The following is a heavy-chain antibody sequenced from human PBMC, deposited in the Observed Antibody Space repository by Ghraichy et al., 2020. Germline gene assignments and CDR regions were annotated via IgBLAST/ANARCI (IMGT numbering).Heavy chain of an antibody. Sequence: GESLNISCAASGFTFSKAWMSWVRQAPGKGLEWVGRIKPITEGGATDYAAPVKGRFTISRDDSKNTLSLEMNSLKTEDTGVYYCTTEGWDVLLASDYWGQGTRVTVSS. CDR1: GFTFSKAW. CDR3: TTEGWDVLLASDY. CDR2: IKPITEGGAT. V-gene: IGHV3-15*05. D-gene: IGHD3-16*01. J-gene: IGHJ4*02.